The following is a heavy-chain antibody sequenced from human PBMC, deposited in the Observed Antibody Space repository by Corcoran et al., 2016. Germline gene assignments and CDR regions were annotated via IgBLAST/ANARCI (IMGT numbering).Heavy chain of an antibody. J-gene: IGHJ4*02. D-gene: IGHD2-21*01. CDR2: IDWDDDT. Sequence: QVTLKESGPALVKPTQTLTLTCTFSGFSLSTSGMRVSWIRQPPGKALEWLARIDWDDDTFYSTSLKTRLTISKDNSKNQVVLTMTNMDPVDTATYYCARTPYESFYYFDYWGQGTLVTVAS. CDR3: ARTPYESFYYFDY. CDR1: GFSLSTSGMR. V-gene: IGHV2-70*04.